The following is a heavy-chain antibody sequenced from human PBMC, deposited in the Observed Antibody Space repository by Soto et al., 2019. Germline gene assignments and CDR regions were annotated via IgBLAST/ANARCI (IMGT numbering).Heavy chain of an antibody. Sequence: GGSLRLSCAASGFTFSSYGMHWVRQAPGKGLEWVAVISYDGSNKYYADSVKGRFTISRDNSKNTLYLQMNSLRAEDTAVYYCAKVGHDYGDYLPLDYWGQRTLVAVSS. CDR2: ISYDGSNK. J-gene: IGHJ4*02. CDR1: GFTFSSYG. D-gene: IGHD4-17*01. CDR3: AKVGHDYGDYLPLDY. V-gene: IGHV3-30*18.